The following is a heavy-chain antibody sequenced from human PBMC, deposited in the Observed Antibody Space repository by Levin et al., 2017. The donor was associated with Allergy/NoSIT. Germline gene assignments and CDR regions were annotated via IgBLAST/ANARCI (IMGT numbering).Heavy chain of an antibody. CDR1: GGSFSGYY. CDR3: ANPGLVRGYYYGMDV. J-gene: IGHJ6*02. Sequence: SETLSLTCAVYGGSFSGYYWSWIRQPPGKGLEWIGEINHSGSTNYNPSLKSRVTISVDTSKNQFSLKLSSVTAADTAVYYCANPGLVRGYYYGMDVWGQGTTVTVSS. CDR2: INHSGST. D-gene: IGHD6-19*01. V-gene: IGHV4-34*01.